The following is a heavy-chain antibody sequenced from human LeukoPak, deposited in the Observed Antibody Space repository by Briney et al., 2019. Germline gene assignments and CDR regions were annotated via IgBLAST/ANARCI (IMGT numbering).Heavy chain of an antibody. D-gene: IGHD2-2*02. CDR1: GFTFSDYY. J-gene: IGHJ5*02. CDR2: ISPAAGTR. Sequence: PGGSLRLSCAASGFTFSDYYMIWVRQAPGKGLEWISYISPAAGTRYYADSVKGRFTISRDNAKNSLYLQMNSLRAEDTAVYYCARGLTFYCSSTSCYTWFDPWGQGTLVTVPS. CDR3: ARGLTFYCSSTSCYTWFDP. V-gene: IGHV3-11*04.